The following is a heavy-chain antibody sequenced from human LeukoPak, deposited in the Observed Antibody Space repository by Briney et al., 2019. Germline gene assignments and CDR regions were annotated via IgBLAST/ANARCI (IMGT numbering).Heavy chain of an antibody. CDR1: GFTFRNYV. CDR3: AREGYYGSGSPPSLYFDY. CDR2: TSSDLNVK. D-gene: IGHD3-10*01. V-gene: IGHV3-30-3*01. Sequence: GGSLRLSCAASGFTFRNYVIHWVRQAPGKGLEWVAVTSSDLNVKLYADSVKGRFTISRDNSRSTLYLQMNSLRPEDTAIYYCAREGYYGSGSPPSLYFDYWGQGTLITVSS. J-gene: IGHJ4*02.